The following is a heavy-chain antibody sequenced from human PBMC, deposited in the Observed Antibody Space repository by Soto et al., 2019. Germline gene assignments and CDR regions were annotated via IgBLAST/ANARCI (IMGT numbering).Heavy chain of an antibody. CDR2: IIPILGTT. V-gene: IGHV1-69*08. J-gene: IGHJ6*02. CDR3: ARAGPDTRRKGGLDV. CDR1: GGTFSTYT. Sequence: QVQLVQSGAEVKKPGSSVKVSCKTSGGTFSTYTLSWVRQAPGQGLEWMGKIIPILGTTTYALKFQGRVTFTADKSTSTAFMDLSSLISEDTAVYYCARAGPDTRRKGGLDVWGQGTTVTVSS. D-gene: IGHD2-2*01.